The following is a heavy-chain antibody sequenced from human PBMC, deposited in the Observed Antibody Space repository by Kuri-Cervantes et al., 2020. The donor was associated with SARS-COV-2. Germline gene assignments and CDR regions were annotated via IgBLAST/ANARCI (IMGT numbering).Heavy chain of an antibody. CDR2: IYYSGST. CDR1: GGSISSSSYY. J-gene: IGHJ3*02. CDR3: ARVSHYDFWSGYYTPDAFDI. D-gene: IGHD3-3*01. Sequence: GSLRLSCTVSGGSISSSSYYWSWIRQPPGKGLEWIGYIYYSGSTNYNPSLKSRVTISVDTSKNQFSLKLSSVTAADTAVYYCARVSHYDFWSGYYTPDAFDIWGQGTMVTVSS. V-gene: IGHV4-61*01.